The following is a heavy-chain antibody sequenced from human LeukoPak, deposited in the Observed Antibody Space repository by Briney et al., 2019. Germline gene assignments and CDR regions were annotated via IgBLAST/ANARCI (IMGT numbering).Heavy chain of an antibody. J-gene: IGHJ5*02. D-gene: IGHD6-19*01. Sequence: GESLKISCKCCGYSFTSYWIGLVRQIPRKGLEWMGIIYPGDSDTRYSPSFQGQVTVSAAQSISTAYLQWSSLKASDTAMYYCASRGWSGWFDPWGQGTLVTVSS. V-gene: IGHV5-51*01. CDR3: ASRGWSGWFDP. CDR2: IYPGDSDT. CDR1: GYSFTSYW.